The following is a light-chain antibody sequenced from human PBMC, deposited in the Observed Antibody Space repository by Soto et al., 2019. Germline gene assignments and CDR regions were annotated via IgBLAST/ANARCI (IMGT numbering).Light chain of an antibody. V-gene: IGKV2-28*01. CDR1: QSLLHSNGYNY. CDR2: LGS. CDR3: MQALQTPPWT. J-gene: IGKJ1*01. Sequence: DIVMTQSPLSLPVTPGEPASISCRSSQSLLHSNGYNYLDWYLQKPGQSPQLLIYLGSNRASGVPDRFSGSGSGTDFTLKIIRVEAEDVGVYYCMQALQTPPWTFGQGTKVDIK.